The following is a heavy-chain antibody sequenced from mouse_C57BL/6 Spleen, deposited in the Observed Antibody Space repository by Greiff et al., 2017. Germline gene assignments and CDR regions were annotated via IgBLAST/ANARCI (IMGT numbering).Heavy chain of an antibody. CDR2: IYPGSGST. J-gene: IGHJ4*01. Sequence: VQLQQPGAELVKPGASVKMSCKASGYTFTSYWITWVKQRPGQGLEWIGDIYPGSGSTNYNEKFKSKATLTVDTSSSTAYMPLSHLPSEVSAVYYCERRGGNDYVAGYYAMDYWGQGTSVTVSS. CDR3: ERRGGNDYVAGYYAMDY. CDR1: GYTFTSYW. D-gene: IGHD2-4*01. V-gene: IGHV1-55*01.